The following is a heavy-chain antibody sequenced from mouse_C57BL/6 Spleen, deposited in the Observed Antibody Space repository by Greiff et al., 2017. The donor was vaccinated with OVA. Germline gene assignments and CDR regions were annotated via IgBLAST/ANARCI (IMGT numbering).Heavy chain of an antibody. J-gene: IGHJ4*01. CDR2: ISSGSSTI. CDR3: ARVLYYGNYGYAMDY. V-gene: IGHV5-17*01. CDR1: GFTFSDYG. D-gene: IGHD2-1*01. Sequence: DVHLVESGGGLVKPGGSLKLSCAASGFTFSDYGMHWVRQAPEKGLEWVAYISSGSSTIYYADTVKGRFTISRDNAKNTLFLQMTSLRSEDTAMYYCARVLYYGNYGYAMDYWGQGTSVTVSS.